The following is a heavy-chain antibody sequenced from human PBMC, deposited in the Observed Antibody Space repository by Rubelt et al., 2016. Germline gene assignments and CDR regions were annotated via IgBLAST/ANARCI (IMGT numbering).Heavy chain of an antibody. CDR3: ARVSNYYSSSWNWFDP. J-gene: IGHJ5*02. CDR2: IYYSGST. D-gene: IGHD6-13*01. Sequence: QLQLQESGPGLVKPSETLSLTCTVSGGSISSSSYYWGWIRQPPGKGLEWIGSIYYSGSTYYNPSLKSRVTISVDTSKNQFSLKLSSVTAADTAVYYCARVSNYYSSSWNWFDPWGQGTLVTVSS. V-gene: IGHV4-39*07. CDR1: GGSISSSSYY.